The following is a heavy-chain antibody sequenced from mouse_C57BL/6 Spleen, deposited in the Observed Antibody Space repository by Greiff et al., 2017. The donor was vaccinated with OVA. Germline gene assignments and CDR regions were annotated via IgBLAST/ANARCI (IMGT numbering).Heavy chain of an antibody. Sequence: VQLQQSGPELVKPGASVKISCKASGYSFTGYYMNWVKQSPEKSLEWIGEINPSTGGTTYNQKFKAKATLTVDKSSSTAYMQLKSLTSEDSAVYYCARGLWDGKGYFDDWGQGTTLTVAS. CDR2: INPSTGGT. CDR3: ARGLWDGKGYFDD. D-gene: IGHD4-1*01. V-gene: IGHV1-42*01. J-gene: IGHJ2*01. CDR1: GYSFTGYY.